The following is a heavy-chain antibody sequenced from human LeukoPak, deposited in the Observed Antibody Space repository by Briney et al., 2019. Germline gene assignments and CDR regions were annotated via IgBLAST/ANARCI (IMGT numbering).Heavy chain of an antibody. V-gene: IGHV3-20*04. CDR1: GFTFDDYG. CDR3: ARASGLYDSSGYYPPFDY. Sequence: PGGSLRLSCAASGFTFDDYGMSWVRQAPGKGLEWVSGINWNGGSTGYADSVKGRFTISRDNAKNSLYLQMNSLRAEDTALYYCARASGLYDSSGYYPPFDYWGQGTLVTVSS. J-gene: IGHJ4*02. CDR2: INWNGGST. D-gene: IGHD3-22*01.